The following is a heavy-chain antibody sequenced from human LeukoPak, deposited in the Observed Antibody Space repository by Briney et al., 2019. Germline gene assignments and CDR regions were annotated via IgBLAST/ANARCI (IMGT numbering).Heavy chain of an antibody. D-gene: IGHD1-26*01. CDR2: INPNSGGT. J-gene: IGHJ6*02. V-gene: IGHV1-2*06. CDR3: ARERLGATLPPYGMDV. CDR1: GYTFTGYY. Sequence: ASVKVSCKASGYTFTGYYMHWVRQAPGQGLEWMGRINPNSGGTNYAQKFQGRVTMTRDTSISTAYMELSRLRSDDTAVYYCARERLGATLPPYGMDVWGQGTTVTVSS.